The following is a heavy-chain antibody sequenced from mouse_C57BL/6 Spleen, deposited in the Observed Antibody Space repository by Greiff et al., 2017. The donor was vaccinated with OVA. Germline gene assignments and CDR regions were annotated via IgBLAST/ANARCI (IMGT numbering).Heavy chain of an antibody. D-gene: IGHD1-1*01. V-gene: IGHV1-50*01. J-gene: IGHJ2*01. CDR1: GYTFTSYW. CDR2: IDPSDSYT. CDR3: ARKTTVVATGGY. Sequence: QVQLQQPGAELVKPGASVKLSCKASGYTFTSYWMQWVKQRPGQGLEWIGEIDPSDSYTNYNQKFKGKATLTVDTSSSTAYMQLSSLTSEDSAVYYCARKTTVVATGGYWGQGTTLTVSS.